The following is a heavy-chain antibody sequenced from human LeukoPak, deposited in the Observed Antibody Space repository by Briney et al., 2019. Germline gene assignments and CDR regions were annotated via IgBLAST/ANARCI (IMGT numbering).Heavy chain of an antibody. D-gene: IGHD2-2*01. CDR2: IYHSGST. CDR1: GYSISSGYY. CDR3: ARRSCSSTSCYPLDAFDI. J-gene: IGHJ3*02. V-gene: IGHV4-38-2*01. Sequence: SEALSLTCAVSGYSISSGYYWGWIRQPPGTGLEWIGSIYHSGSTYYNPSLKSRVTISVDMSKNQFSLKLSSVTAADTAVYYCARRSCSSTSCYPLDAFDIWGQGTMVTVSS.